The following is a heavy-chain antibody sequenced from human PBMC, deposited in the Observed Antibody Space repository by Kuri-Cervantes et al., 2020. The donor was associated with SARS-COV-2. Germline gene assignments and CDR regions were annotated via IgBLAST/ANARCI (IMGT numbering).Heavy chain of an antibody. CDR2: TSASSGNT. CDR1: GFTFAGYD. V-gene: IGHV1-18*01. J-gene: IGHJ6*03. Sequence: ASVKVSCKASGFTFAGYDISWVRQAPGQGLEWMGRTSASSGNTNYLQKFQGRVTVTTDASTSTAYMELMSLRSDDTAVYYCARLLSSTIFGVVIGYYMDVWGKGTTVTVSS. CDR3: ARLLSSTIFGVVIGYYMDV. D-gene: IGHD3-3*01.